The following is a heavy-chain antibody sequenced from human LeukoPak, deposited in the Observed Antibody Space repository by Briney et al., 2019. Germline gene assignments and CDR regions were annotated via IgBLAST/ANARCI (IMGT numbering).Heavy chain of an antibody. J-gene: IGHJ4*02. V-gene: IGHV4-34*01. D-gene: IGHD6-13*01. CDR2: INHSGST. CDR3: ASAPGIAAAKGDY. CDR1: GFTFSSYA. Sequence: GSLRLSCAASGFTFSSYAMSWIRQPPGKGLEWIGEINHSGSTNYNPSLKSRITISVDTSKNQFSLKLSSVTAADTAVYYCASAPGIAAAKGDYWGQGTPVTVSS.